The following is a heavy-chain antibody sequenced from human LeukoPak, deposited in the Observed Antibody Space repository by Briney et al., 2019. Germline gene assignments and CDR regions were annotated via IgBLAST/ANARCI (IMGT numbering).Heavy chain of an antibody. Sequence: PGGSLRHSCAASGFTFSSYSMNWVRQAPGKGLEWVSPISSSSSYIYYADSVKGRFTISRDNAKNSLYLQMNSLSAEDTAVYYVARRFPYSSGWYHFDYWGQGTLVTVSS. V-gene: IGHV3-21*01. CDR1: GFTFSSYS. CDR3: ARRFPYSSGWYHFDY. CDR2: ISSSSSYI. J-gene: IGHJ4*02. D-gene: IGHD6-19*01.